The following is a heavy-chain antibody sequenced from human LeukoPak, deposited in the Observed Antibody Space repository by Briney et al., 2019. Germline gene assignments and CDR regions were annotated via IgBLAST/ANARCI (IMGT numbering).Heavy chain of an antibody. V-gene: IGHV4-34*01. CDR1: GGSFSGYY. CDR2: INHSGST. Sequence: SETLSLTCAVYGGSFSGYYWSWIRQPPGKGLEWIGEINHSGSTNYNPSLKSRVTISVDTSKNQFSLKLSSVTAADTAVYYCARGHSYGYWGQGTLVTVSS. CDR3: ARGHSYGY. J-gene: IGHJ4*02. D-gene: IGHD4-17*01.